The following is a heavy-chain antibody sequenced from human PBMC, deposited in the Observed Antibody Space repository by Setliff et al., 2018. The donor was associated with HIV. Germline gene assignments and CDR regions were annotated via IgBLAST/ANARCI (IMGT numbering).Heavy chain of an antibody. D-gene: IGHD3-22*01. CDR1: GGSIRSGSYY. Sequence: SETLSLTCTVSGGSIRSGSYYWSWIRQPAGKGLEWIGRIYTSGSTNYNPSLKSRVTISVDTSKNQFSLKLRSVTAADTAVYYCARETYYYDNPQYYYYYMDVWGKGTTVTVSS. V-gene: IGHV4-61*02. CDR3: ARETYYYDNPQYYYYYMDV. J-gene: IGHJ6*03. CDR2: IYTSGST.